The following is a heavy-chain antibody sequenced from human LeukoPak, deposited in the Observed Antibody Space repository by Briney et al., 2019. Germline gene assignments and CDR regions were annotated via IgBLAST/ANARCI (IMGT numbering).Heavy chain of an antibody. Sequence: SETLSLTCTVSGGSLSSYYWSWIRQPPGKGLEWIGYIYYSGSTNYNPSLKSRVTISVDTSKNQFSLKLSSVTAADTAVYYCAREGLYGDYGDYWGQGTLVTVSS. D-gene: IGHD4-17*01. CDR2: IYYSGST. V-gene: IGHV4-59*12. CDR1: GGSLSSYY. J-gene: IGHJ4*02. CDR3: AREGLYGDYGDY.